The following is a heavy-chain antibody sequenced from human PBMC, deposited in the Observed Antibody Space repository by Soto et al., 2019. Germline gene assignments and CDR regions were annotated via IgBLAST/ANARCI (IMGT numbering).Heavy chain of an antibody. CDR1: GGSISSYY. Sequence: SETLSLTCTVSGGSISSYYWSWIRQPPGKGLEWIGYIYYSGSTNYNPSLKSRVTISVDTSKNQFSLKLSSVTAADTAVYYCARDSARPNLRYFDWSPYFEYWGQGTLVTAPQ. CDR2: IYYSGST. D-gene: IGHD3-9*01. V-gene: IGHV4-59*01. CDR3: ARDSARPNLRYFDWSPYFEY. J-gene: IGHJ4*02.